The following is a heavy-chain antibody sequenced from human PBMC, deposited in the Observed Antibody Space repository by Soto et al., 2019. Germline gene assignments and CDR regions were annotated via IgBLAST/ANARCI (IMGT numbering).Heavy chain of an antibody. V-gene: IGHV1-69*01. CDR3: ASPLKWSGYYIAFDY. CDR1: GATFSSFA. J-gene: IGHJ4*02. CDR2: IIPIFDTI. D-gene: IGHD3-3*01. Sequence: QVQLLQSGAEVKKPGSSVKVSCKASGATFSSFAFSWVRQAPGQGLEWMGVIIPIFDTISYEQKFQGSVTITEDESTRTAYMELNSLTSDDTAVYYCASPLKWSGYYIAFDYWGQGTLVIVSS.